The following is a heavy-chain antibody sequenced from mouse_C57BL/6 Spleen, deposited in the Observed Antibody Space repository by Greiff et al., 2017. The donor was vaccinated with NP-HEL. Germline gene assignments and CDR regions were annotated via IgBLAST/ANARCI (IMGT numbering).Heavy chain of an antibody. CDR2: IYPGSGST. CDR3: ARSGLEYYAMDY. CDR1: GYTFTSYW. J-gene: IGHJ4*01. Sequence: QVQLQQSGAELVKPGASVKMSCKASGYTFTSYWITWVKQRPGQGLEWIGDIYPGSGSTNYNEKFKSKATLTVDTSSSTAYMQLSSLTSEDSAVYYCARSGLEYYAMDYWGQGTSVTVSS. V-gene: IGHV1-55*01.